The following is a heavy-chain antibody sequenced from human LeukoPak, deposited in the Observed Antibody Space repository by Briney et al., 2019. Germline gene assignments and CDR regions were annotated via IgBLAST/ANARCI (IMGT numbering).Heavy chain of an antibody. Sequence: SETLSLTCTVSGGSISSNYWSWIRQPAGKGLEWIGRIYTSGSTNYNPSLKSRVTMSVDTSKNQFSLKLNSVTAADTAVYYCARGDKNYYYHHMDVWGKGTTVTVSS. V-gene: IGHV4-4*07. CDR1: GGSISSNY. CDR3: ARGDKNYYYHHMDV. D-gene: IGHD2-15*01. J-gene: IGHJ6*03. CDR2: IYTSGST.